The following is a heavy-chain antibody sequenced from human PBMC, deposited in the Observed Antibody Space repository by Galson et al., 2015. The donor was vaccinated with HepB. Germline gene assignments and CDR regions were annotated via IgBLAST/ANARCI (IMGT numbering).Heavy chain of an antibody. V-gene: IGHV4-4*07. J-gene: IGHJ3*02. D-gene: IGHD2-21*02. CDR1: GGSISRFH. CDR3: ARNRGGDSWDDAFDI. Sequence: SETLSLTCSVSGGSISRFHWTWIRQPAGKGLEWIGRIFSSGRTTYNPSLNSRVTMSVDTFRNQFSLKITSMTAADTAVYFCARNRGGDSWDDAFDIWGQGTKVTVSS. CDR2: IFSSGRT.